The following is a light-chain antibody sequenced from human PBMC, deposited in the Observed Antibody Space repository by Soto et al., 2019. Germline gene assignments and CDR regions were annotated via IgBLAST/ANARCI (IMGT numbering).Light chain of an antibody. Sequence: EIVLTQSPATLSLSPGERATLSCRASQSVSRYLAWYQQKPGQAPRLLIYDASNRATGIPARFSGSGSGTDFTLAISSLEPEDFAVYFCQQRGDWPLTFGGGTKLEIK. CDR1: QSVSRY. J-gene: IGKJ4*01. CDR3: QQRGDWPLT. CDR2: DAS. V-gene: IGKV3-11*01.